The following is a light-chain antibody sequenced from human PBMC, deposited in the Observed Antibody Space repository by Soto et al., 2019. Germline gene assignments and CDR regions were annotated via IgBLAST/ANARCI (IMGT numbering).Light chain of an antibody. CDR3: SSYTSSGPY. Sequence: QSALTQPASVSGSPGKSIAISCTGTSSDVGGYDKVSWYQQHPGKAPKLMIYAVSNRPSGVSNRFSGSKSGNTASLTISGLLAEDETDYYCSSYTSSGPYFGGVNKLTVL. CDR2: AVS. CDR1: SSDVGGYDK. V-gene: IGLV2-14*01. J-gene: IGLJ2*01.